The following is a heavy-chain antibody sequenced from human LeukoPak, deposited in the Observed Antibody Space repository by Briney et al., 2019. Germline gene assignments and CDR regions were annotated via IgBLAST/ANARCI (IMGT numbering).Heavy chain of an antibody. Sequence: ASVKVSCKASGYTFASYDINWVRQATGQGLEWMGWMNPNSGNTGYAQKFQGRVTMTRNTSISTAYMELSSLRSEDTAVYYCARSDRTGLRFLEWLFDYYYYGMDVWGQGTTATVSS. CDR1: GYTFASYD. V-gene: IGHV1-8*01. D-gene: IGHD3-3*01. CDR3: ARSDRTGLRFLEWLFDYYYYGMDV. CDR2: MNPNSGNT. J-gene: IGHJ6*02.